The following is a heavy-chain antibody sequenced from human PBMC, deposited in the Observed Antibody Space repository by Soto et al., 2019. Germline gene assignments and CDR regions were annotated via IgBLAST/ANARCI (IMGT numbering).Heavy chain of an antibody. Sequence: ASVEVSCKXSGGTFSSYAISWVRQAPGQGLEWMGGIIPIFGTANYAQKFQGRVTITADESTSTAYMELSSLRSEDTAVYYCARGTLGYCSSTSCRGWDYYYYGMDVWGQGTTVTVSS. D-gene: IGHD2-2*01. V-gene: IGHV1-69*13. J-gene: IGHJ6*02. CDR2: IIPIFGTA. CDR3: ARGTLGYCSSTSCRGWDYYYYGMDV. CDR1: GGTFSSYA.